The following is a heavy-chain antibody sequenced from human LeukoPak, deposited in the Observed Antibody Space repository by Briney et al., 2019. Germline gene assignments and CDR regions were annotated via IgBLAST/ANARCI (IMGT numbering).Heavy chain of an antibody. CDR2: ISSSSSYI. D-gene: IGHD2-15*01. CDR3: ARGPPKGYCSGGSCSQGWFDP. J-gene: IGHJ5*02. CDR1: GFTFSSYS. V-gene: IGHV3-21*01. Sequence: GGSLRLSCAASGFTFSSYSMNWVRQAPGKGLEWVSSISSSSSYIYYADSVKGRFTISRDNAKNSLYLQMNSLRAEDTAVYYCARGPPKGYCSGGSCSQGWFDPWGQGTLVTVSS.